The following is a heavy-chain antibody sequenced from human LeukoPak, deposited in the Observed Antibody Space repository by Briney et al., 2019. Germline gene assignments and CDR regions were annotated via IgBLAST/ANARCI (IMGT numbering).Heavy chain of an antibody. CDR1: GFTFSSYD. CDR2: IGTAGDT. Sequence: GGSLRLSCAASGFTFSSYDMHWVRQATGKGLEWVSAIGTAGDTYYPGSVKGRFTISRDNSKNTLYLQMNSLRAEDTAVYYCARRAGAYSHPYDCWGQGTLVTVSS. CDR3: ARRAGAYSHPYDC. D-gene: IGHD4/OR15-4a*01. V-gene: IGHV3-13*01. J-gene: IGHJ4*02.